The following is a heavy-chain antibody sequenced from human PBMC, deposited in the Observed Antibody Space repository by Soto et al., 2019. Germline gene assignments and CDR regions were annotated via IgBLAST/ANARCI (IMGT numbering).Heavy chain of an antibody. CDR1: GFTFSSYA. Sequence: PGGSLGLSCAASGFTFSSYAMSWVRQAPGKGLEWVSAISGSGGSTYYADSVKGRFTISRDNSKNTLYLQMNSLRAEDTAVYYCANVPAALDYYYYGMDVWGQGTTVTVSS. J-gene: IGHJ6*02. CDR3: ANVPAALDYYYYGMDV. D-gene: IGHD2-2*01. CDR2: ISGSGGST. V-gene: IGHV3-23*01.